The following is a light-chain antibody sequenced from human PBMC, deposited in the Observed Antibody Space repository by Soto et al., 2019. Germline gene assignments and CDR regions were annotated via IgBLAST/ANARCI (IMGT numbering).Light chain of an antibody. CDR2: GAS. Sequence: EIVLTQSPGTLPLSPGERATLSCRASQSVSSSYLAWYQQKPGQAPRLLIYGASSRATGIPDRFSGSGSGTDFALTISRLEPEDFAVYYCQEYGSSPWTFGQGTKVE. V-gene: IGKV3-20*01. CDR3: QEYGSSPWT. CDR1: QSVSSSY. J-gene: IGKJ1*01.